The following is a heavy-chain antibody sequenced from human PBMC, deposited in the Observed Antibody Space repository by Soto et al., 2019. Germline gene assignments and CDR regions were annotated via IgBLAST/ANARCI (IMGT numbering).Heavy chain of an antibody. J-gene: IGHJ6*02. CDR3: AVQFITIFGVVKGVEYYGMDV. CDR2: FDPEDGET. V-gene: IGHV1-24*01. Sequence: QVQLVQSGAEVKKPGASVKVSCKVSGYTLTELSMHWVRQAPGKGLEWMGGFDPEDGETIYAQKFQGRVTMTEDTSTDTAYRERSSLRSEATAVYYCAVQFITIFGVVKGVEYYGMDVWGQGTTVTVSS. D-gene: IGHD3-3*01. CDR1: GYTLTELS.